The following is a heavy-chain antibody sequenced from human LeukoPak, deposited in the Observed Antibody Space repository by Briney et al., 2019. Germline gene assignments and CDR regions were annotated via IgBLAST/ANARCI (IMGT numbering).Heavy chain of an antibody. D-gene: IGHD2-2*01. Sequence: PSETLSLTCAVYGGSFSGYYWSWIRQPPGKGLEWIGEINHSGSTNYNPSLKSRVTISVDTSKNQFSLKLSSVTAADTAVYYCARQDIVVVPAAYNWFDPWGQGTLVTVSS. CDR1: GGSFSGYY. V-gene: IGHV4-34*01. CDR2: INHSGST. J-gene: IGHJ5*02. CDR3: ARQDIVVVPAAYNWFDP.